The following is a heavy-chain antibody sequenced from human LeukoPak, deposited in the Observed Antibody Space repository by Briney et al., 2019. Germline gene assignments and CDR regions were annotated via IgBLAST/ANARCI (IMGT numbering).Heavy chain of an antibody. V-gene: IGHV3-23*01. CDR3: AIDRGAVAGTVEY. J-gene: IGHJ4*02. D-gene: IGHD6-19*01. Sequence: GGSLRLSCAASGFTFSSYAMNWVRQAPGKGLEWVSGISGSGGSTYYADSVKGRFTISRHNSKNTLYLQMNSLRAENTAVYYCAIDRGAVAGTVEYWGQGTLVTVSS. CDR1: GFTFSSYA. CDR2: ISGSGGST.